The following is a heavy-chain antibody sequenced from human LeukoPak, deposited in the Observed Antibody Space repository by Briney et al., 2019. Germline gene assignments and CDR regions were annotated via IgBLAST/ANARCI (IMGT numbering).Heavy chain of an antibody. J-gene: IGHJ5*02. D-gene: IGHD2-15*01. Sequence: PSETLPLTCAVYGGSFSGYYWSWIRQPPGKGLEWIGEINHSGSTNYNPSLKSRVTISVDTSKNQFSLKLSSVTAADTAVYYCARGLYRSGGSCYSAWFDPWGQGTLVTVSS. CDR3: ARGLYRSGGSCYSAWFDP. CDR1: GGSFSGYY. CDR2: INHSGST. V-gene: IGHV4-34*01.